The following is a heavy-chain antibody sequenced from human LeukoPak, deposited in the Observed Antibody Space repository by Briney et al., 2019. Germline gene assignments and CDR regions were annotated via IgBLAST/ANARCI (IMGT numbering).Heavy chain of an antibody. CDR1: GGSISSYY. D-gene: IGHD6-25*01. CDR3: ARHGAGSSGRLKAVDI. Sequence: SETLSLTCTVSGGSISSYYWSWIRQPPGKGLEWIGYIYYSGSTNYNPSLKSRVTISVDTSKNQFSLKLSSVTAADTAVYYCARHGAGSSGRLKAVDIWGQGTMVTVSS. J-gene: IGHJ3*02. V-gene: IGHV4-59*08. CDR2: IYYSGST.